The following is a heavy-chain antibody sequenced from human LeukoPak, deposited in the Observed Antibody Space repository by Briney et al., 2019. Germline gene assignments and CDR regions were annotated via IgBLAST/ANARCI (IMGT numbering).Heavy chain of an antibody. CDR3: ARHRQRSGGFFGSGHDAFDI. CDR1: GGSISSYY. V-gene: IGHV4-59*01. Sequence: NPSETLSLTCTVSGGSISSYYWSWIRQPPGKGLEWIGYIYYSGSTNYNPSLKSRVTISADMSKNQFSLKLSSVTAADTAVYYCARHRQRSGGFFGSGHDAFDIWGQGTMVTVSS. J-gene: IGHJ3*02. CDR2: IYYSGST. D-gene: IGHD2-15*01.